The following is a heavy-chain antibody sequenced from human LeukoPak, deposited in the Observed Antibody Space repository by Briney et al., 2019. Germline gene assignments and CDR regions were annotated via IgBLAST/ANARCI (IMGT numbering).Heavy chain of an antibody. J-gene: IGHJ4*02. Sequence: GASVKVSCKASGYTFTSYGISWVRQAPGQGLEWMGWISAYSGNTNYAQKLQGRVTMTTDTSTSTAYMELRSLRSDDTAVYYCARTVDYYGSGRRGYFDYWGQGTLVTVSS. V-gene: IGHV1-18*01. CDR2: ISAYSGNT. CDR3: ARTVDYYGSGRRGYFDY. D-gene: IGHD3-10*01. CDR1: GYTFTSYG.